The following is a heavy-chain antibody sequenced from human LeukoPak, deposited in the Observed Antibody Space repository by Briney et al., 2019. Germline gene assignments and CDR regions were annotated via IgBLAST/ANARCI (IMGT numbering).Heavy chain of an antibody. V-gene: IGHV3-23*01. Sequence: GGSLRLSCAASGFTFSSYAMSWVRQAPGKGLEWVSAISGSGGSTYYADSVKGRFTISRDNSKNTLYLQMNSLRAEDTAVYYGAKFQLAVLTCLDYWGQGTLVTVSS. J-gene: IGHJ4*02. D-gene: IGHD2-2*01. CDR3: AKFQLAVLTCLDY. CDR1: GFTFSSYA. CDR2: ISGSGGST.